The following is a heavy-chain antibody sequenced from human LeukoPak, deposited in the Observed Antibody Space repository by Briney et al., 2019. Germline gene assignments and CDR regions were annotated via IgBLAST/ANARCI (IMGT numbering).Heavy chain of an antibody. CDR2: IFSNDEK. V-gene: IGHV2-26*01. CDR3: ARIPYSSSSYYFDY. Sequence: SGPVLVKPAETLTLTCTVSGFSLNNARMGVSWIRQPPGKALEWLAHIFSNDEKSYSTSLKSRLTISKDTSKSQVVLTMTNMDPVDTATYYCARIPYSSSSYYFDYWGQGTLVTVSS. D-gene: IGHD6-6*01. CDR1: GFSLNNARMG. J-gene: IGHJ4*02.